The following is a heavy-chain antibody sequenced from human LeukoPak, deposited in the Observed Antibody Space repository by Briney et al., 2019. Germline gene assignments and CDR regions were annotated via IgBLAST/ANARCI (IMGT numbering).Heavy chain of an antibody. CDR1: GFTFSNAW. CDR3: ARAWRMSYDFWSGGYWFDP. CDR2: IYTSGST. Sequence: PGGSLRLSCAASGFTFSNAWMSWVRQAPGKGLEWVGRIYTSGSTNYNPSLKSRLTMSVDTSKNQFSLKLSSVTAADTAVYYCARAWRMSYDFWSGGYWFDPWGQGTLVTVSS. V-gene: IGHV4-59*10. D-gene: IGHD3-3*01. J-gene: IGHJ5*02.